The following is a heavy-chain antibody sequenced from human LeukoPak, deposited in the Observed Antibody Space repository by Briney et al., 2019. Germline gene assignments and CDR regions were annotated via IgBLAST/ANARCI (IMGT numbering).Heavy chain of an antibody. V-gene: IGHV3-73*01. CDR3: TTTTVVTKLFDY. Sequence: QPGGSLKLSCAASGFTFSGSAMLWVRQASGKGLEWVGRIRSKANSYATAYAASVKGRFTISRDDSKNTAYLQMNSLKTEDTAVYYCTTTTVVTKLFDYWGQGTLVTVSS. CDR1: GFTFSGSA. J-gene: IGHJ4*02. D-gene: IGHD4-23*01. CDR2: IRSKANSYAT.